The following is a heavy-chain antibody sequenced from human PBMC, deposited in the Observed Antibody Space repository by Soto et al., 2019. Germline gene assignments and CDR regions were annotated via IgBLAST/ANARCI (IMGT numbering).Heavy chain of an antibody. CDR1: GFSLSNARMG. CDR2: IFSNDEK. CDR3: ARTREGYSYGPNYWYFDL. D-gene: IGHD5-18*01. J-gene: IGHJ2*01. Sequence: SCPTLVNPTETLTLTCTVSGFSLSNARMGVSWIRQPPGKALEWLAHIFSNDEKSYSTSLKSRLTISKDTSKSQVVLTMTNMDPVDTATYYCARTREGYSYGPNYWYFDLWGRGTLVTVSS. V-gene: IGHV2-26*01.